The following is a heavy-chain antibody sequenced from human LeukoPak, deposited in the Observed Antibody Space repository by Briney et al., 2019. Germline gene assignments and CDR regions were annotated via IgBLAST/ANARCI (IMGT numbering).Heavy chain of an antibody. CDR1: GFTFSSYA. CDR3: ARVNYYMDV. J-gene: IGHJ6*03. V-gene: IGHV3-30*07. Sequence: PGGSLRLSCAASGFTFSSYAMHWVRQAPGKGLEWVAVISYDGSNKYYADSVKGRFTISRDDAKNSVYLQLNSLRAEDTAVHYCARVNYYMDVWGKGTTVTVSS. CDR2: ISYDGSNK.